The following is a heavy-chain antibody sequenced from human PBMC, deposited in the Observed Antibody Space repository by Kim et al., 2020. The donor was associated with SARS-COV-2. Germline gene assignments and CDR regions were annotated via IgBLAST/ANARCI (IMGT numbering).Heavy chain of an antibody. D-gene: IGHD6-19*01. CDR2: IWYDGSNK. J-gene: IGHJ4*02. V-gene: IGHV3-33*01. CDR3: ARGGGWSSGWTAPFDY. Sequence: GGSLRLSCAASGFTFSSYGMHWVRQAPGKGLEWVAVIWYDGSNKYYADSVKGRFTISRDNSKNTLYLQMNSLRAEDTAVYYCARGGGWSSGWTAPFDYWGQGTLVTVSS. CDR1: GFTFSSYG.